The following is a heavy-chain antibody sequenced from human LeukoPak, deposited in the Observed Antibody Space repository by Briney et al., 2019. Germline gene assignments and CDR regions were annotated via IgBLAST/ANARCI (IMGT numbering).Heavy chain of an antibody. Sequence: SETLSLTCSVSGGSISSYYWSWIRQPPWKGLEWIGYIYYSGSTNYNPSLKSRVTISVDTSKNQFSLKLSSVTAADTAVYYCARRGAVAGFNFDSWGQGTLVTVSS. CDR1: GGSISSYY. J-gene: IGHJ4*02. CDR3: ARRGAVAGFNFDS. V-gene: IGHV4-59*08. CDR2: IYYSGST. D-gene: IGHD6-19*01.